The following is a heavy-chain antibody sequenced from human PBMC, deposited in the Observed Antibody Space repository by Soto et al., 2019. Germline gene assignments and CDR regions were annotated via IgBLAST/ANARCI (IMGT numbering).Heavy chain of an antibody. CDR3: AREEWKRSGQSLYYYYGMDV. CDR1: GGSISSGGYY. V-gene: IGHV4-31*03. CDR2: IYYSGST. Sequence: SETLSLTCTVSGGSISSGGYYWSWIRQHPGKGLEWIGYIYYSGSTYYNPSLKSRVTISVDTSKNQFSLRLSSVTAADTAVYYWAREEWKRSGQSLYYYYGMDVWGQGTTVTVSS. D-gene: IGHD3-3*01. J-gene: IGHJ6*02.